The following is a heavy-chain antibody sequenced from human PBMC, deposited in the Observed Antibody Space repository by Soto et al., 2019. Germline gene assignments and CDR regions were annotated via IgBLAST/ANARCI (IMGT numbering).Heavy chain of an antibody. CDR1: GFTFGNYG. CDR2: ISGGGGNT. J-gene: IGHJ3*01. Sequence: DVQLLESGGGLVQPGGSLRLSCATSGFTFGNYGTNWVRQAPGKGLEWVSGISGGGGNTYYADSVKGRFTISRDPSKNTVFLEMNSLRAEDTADYYCAKGFIVVVTVLRPDDAFDVWGQGTLVTVSS. D-gene: IGHD2-21*02. V-gene: IGHV3-23*01. CDR3: AKGFIVVVTVLRPDDAFDV.